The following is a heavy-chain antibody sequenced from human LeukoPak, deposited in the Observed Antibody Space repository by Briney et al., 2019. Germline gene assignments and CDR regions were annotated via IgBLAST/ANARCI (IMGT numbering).Heavy chain of an antibody. CDR1: GFTFSSSG. CDR3: ANNRASLDY. D-gene: IGHD2/OR15-2a*01. J-gene: IGHJ4*02. CDR2: INQDGNEK. Sequence: GGSLRLSCAASGFTFSSSGMSWVRQAPGKGLEWVANINQDGNEKNCVDSVKGRFTISRDNAKNSLYLQMNSLRAEDTAVYYCANNRASLDYWGQGTLVTVSS. V-gene: IGHV3-7*02.